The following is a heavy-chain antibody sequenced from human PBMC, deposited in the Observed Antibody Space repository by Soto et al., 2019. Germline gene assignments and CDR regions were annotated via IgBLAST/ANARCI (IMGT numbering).Heavy chain of an antibody. Sequence: QLQLQESGPGLVKPSETLSLTCTVSGGSISSSSYYWGWIRQPPGKGLEWIGSIYNSGNTYYNPSLRGRVTMSVDTSKNQFSLKLSSVTAADTAVYYCARHSSDWKLVPTRAFDYWGQGTLVTVSS. J-gene: IGHJ4*02. V-gene: IGHV4-39*01. CDR3: ARHSSDWKLVPTRAFDY. CDR2: IYNSGNT. D-gene: IGHD6-6*01. CDR1: GGSISSSSYY.